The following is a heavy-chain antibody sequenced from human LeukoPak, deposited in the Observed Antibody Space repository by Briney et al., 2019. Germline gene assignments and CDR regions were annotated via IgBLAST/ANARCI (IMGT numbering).Heavy chain of an antibody. D-gene: IGHD2-2*01. Sequence: ASVKVSCKASGYTFTGYYMQWVRQAPGQGLEWMGWINPNSGGTNYAQKFQGRVTMTRDTSISTAYMELSRLRSDDTAVYYCARGHCSSTSCYIYNWFDPWGQGTLVTVSS. CDR2: INPNSGGT. CDR3: ARGHCSSTSCYIYNWFDP. CDR1: GYTFTGYY. J-gene: IGHJ5*02. V-gene: IGHV1-2*02.